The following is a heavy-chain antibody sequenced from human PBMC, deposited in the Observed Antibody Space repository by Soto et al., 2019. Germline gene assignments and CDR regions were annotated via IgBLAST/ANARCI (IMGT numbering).Heavy chain of an antibody. Sequence: QVHLVQTRAEVKKPGASVKVSCQGSGYAFTTYGITWVRQAPGQGLEWMGWISAHNGNTNYAQKLQGRVTVTRDTSTSTAYMELRSLRYDDSAVYYCARGRYGEYWGQGALVTVSS. CDR3: ARGRYGEY. CDR2: ISAHNGNT. CDR1: GYAFTTYG. J-gene: IGHJ4*02. D-gene: IGHD3-10*01. V-gene: IGHV1-18*01.